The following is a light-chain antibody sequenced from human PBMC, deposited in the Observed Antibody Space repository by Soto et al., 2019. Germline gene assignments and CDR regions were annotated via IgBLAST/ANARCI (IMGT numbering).Light chain of an antibody. J-gene: IGLJ1*01. CDR1: GSDVGGYNY. CDR3: SSFTSSSTLPYV. V-gene: IGLV2-14*01. Sequence: QSVLTQPASVSGSPGQSITISCTGTGSDVGGYNYVSWYQQFPGKAPKLMIYEVTNRPSGVSNRFSGSKSGNTASLTISGLQAEDEADYYCSSFTSSSTLPYVFGTGTK. CDR2: EVT.